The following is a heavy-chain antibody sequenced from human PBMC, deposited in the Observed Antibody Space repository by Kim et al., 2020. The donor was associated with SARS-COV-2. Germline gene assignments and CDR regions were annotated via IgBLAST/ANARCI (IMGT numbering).Heavy chain of an antibody. CDR2: ISGSGFAT. Sequence: GSLRLSCAASGVTFGSYAMNWVRQAPGKGLEWVSAISGSGFATYYADSVKGRFTISRDNSKNTLSLQMNSLRVEDTAIYFCAKDSRGYGRPFENWGQGTLVSVSS. J-gene: IGHJ4*02. V-gene: IGHV3-23*01. D-gene: IGHD5-18*01. CDR3: AKDSRGYGRPFEN. CDR1: GVTFGSYA.